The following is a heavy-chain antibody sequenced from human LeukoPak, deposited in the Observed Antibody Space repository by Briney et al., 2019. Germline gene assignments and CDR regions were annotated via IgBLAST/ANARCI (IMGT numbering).Heavy chain of an antibody. V-gene: IGHV4-59*08. CDR2: IYYSGST. Sequence: SETLSLTCTASGGSISSYYWSWIRQPPGKGLEWIGYIYYSGSTNYNPSLKSRVTISVDTSKNQFSLKLSSVTAADTAVYYCSGSYDPHDAFDIWGQGTMVTVSS. J-gene: IGHJ3*02. CDR3: SGSYDPHDAFDI. D-gene: IGHD1-26*01. CDR1: GGSISSYY.